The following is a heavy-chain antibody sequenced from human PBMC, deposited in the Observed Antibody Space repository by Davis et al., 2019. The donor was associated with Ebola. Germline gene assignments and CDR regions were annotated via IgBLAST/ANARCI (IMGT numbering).Heavy chain of an antibody. V-gene: IGHV4-59*08. CDR2: IFYNGNS. CDR3: ARHDGSFPLFYFDY. CDR1: VIPFSSYA. Sequence: ESLKIPCPDPVIPFSSYAMTWVRQPPGKGLGWMGYIFYNGNSNYNPSLESRVSISVDTSKNQFSLRLNSVTAADTAVYYCARHDGSFPLFYFDYWGQGTLVTVSS. J-gene: IGHJ4*02. D-gene: IGHD6-13*01.